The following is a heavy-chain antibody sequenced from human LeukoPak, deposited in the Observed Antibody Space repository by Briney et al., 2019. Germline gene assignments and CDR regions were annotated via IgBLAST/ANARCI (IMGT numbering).Heavy chain of an antibody. D-gene: IGHD5-24*01. CDR3: VRDLWGDRDGFFDF. J-gene: IGHJ4*02. CDR1: GFTFRSHW. V-gene: IGHV3-74*01. CDR2: INSAGSSA. Sequence: GVSLTLSCAASGFTFRSHWMHWVRQAPGKGLVCVSRINSAGSSAIYGVSVEAPFPVSRHNAKNTLSVQIHSLRPEHSGVLYCVRDLWGDRDGFFDFWGQGTLGSVSS.